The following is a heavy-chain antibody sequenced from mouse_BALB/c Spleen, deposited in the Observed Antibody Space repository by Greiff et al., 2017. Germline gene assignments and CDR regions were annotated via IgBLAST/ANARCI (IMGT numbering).Heavy chain of an antibody. V-gene: IGHV1-5*01. Sequence: EVQGVESGTVLARPGASVKMSCKASGYTFTSYWMHWVKQRPGQGLEWIGAIYPGNSDTSYNQKFKGKAKLTAVTSTSTAYMELSSLTNEDSAVYYCTRAGLYYYAMDYWGQGTSVTVSS. CDR2: IYPGNSDT. CDR3: TRAGLYYYAMDY. CDR1: GYTFTSYW. J-gene: IGHJ4*01. D-gene: IGHD3-1*01.